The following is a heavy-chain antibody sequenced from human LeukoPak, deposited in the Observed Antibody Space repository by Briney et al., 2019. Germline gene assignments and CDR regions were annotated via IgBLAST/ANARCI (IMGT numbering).Heavy chain of an antibody. V-gene: IGHV1-2*06. J-gene: IGHJ5*02. CDR1: GGTFSSYA. CDR3: ARLEGTAGENWFDP. D-gene: IGHD3-10*01. CDR2: INPNNGGT. Sequence: ASVKVSCKASGGTFSSYAISWVRQAPGQGLEWMGRINPNNGGTNYAQKFQGRVTMTRDTSISTAYMELSRLRSDDTAVYYCARLEGTAGENWFDPWGQGTLVTVSS.